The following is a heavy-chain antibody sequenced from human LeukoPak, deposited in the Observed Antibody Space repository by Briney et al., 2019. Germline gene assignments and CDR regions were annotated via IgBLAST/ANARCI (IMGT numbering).Heavy chain of an antibody. CDR3: ARSQGYYDSSGYLFDY. V-gene: IGHV4-4*09. J-gene: IGHJ4*02. Sequence: SETLSLTCTVSGGSISSYYWSWIRQPPGKGLEWIGYIYTSGSTNYNPSLKSRVTISVDTSKNQFSLKLSSVTAADTAVYYCARSQGYYDSSGYLFDYWGQGTLVTVSS. CDR2: IYTSGST. D-gene: IGHD3-22*01. CDR1: GGSISSYY.